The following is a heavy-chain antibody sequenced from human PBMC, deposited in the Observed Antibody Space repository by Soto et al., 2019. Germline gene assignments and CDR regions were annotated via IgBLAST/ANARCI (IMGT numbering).Heavy chain of an antibody. D-gene: IGHD4-17*01. V-gene: IGHV4-39*01. CDR3: ASSDYGDAEVTLNFDY. Sequence: ETLSLTCTVSGGSISSSSYYWGWIRQPPGKGLEWIGSIYYSGSTYYNPSLKSRVTISVDTSKNQFSLKLSSVTAADTAVYYCASSDYGDAEVTLNFDYWGQGTLVTVSS. J-gene: IGHJ4*02. CDR2: IYYSGST. CDR1: GGSISSSSYY.